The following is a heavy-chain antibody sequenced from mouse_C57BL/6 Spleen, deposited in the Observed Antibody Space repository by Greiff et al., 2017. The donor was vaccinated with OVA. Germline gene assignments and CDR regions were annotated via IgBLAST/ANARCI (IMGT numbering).Heavy chain of an antibody. J-gene: IGHJ2*01. CDR1: GYAFSSSW. Sequence: QVQLQQSGPELVKPGASVKISCKASGYAFSSSWMNWVKQRPGKGLEWIGRIYPGDGDPNYNGKFKGKATLTAYKSYSTAYLKLSSLTSEGSAVDFCARLSDHDYWGQGTTLTVSS. D-gene: IGHD2-13*01. CDR2: IYPGDGDP. CDR3: ARLSDHDY. V-gene: IGHV1-82*01.